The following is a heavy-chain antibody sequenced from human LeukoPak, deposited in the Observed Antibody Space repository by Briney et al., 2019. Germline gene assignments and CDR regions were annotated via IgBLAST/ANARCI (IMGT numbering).Heavy chain of an antibody. D-gene: IGHD5-24*01. J-gene: IGHJ5*02. CDR3: ARTKKGDGYNMYDWFDP. V-gene: IGHV3-11*04. Sequence: GGSLRLSCAASGFTFSDYYMSWVRQAPGKGLEWVSYISNTGSFIYYADSVKGRFTISRDNAKNSLYLQMNSLRAEDTAVYYCARTKKGDGYNMYDWFDPRGQGTLVTVSS. CDR2: ISNTGSFI. CDR1: GFTFSDYY.